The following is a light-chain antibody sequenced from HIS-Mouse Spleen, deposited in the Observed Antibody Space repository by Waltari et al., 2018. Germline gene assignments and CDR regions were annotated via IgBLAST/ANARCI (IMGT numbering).Light chain of an antibody. CDR1: SSNIGSNT. V-gene: IGLV1-44*01. J-gene: IGLJ3*02. CDR3: AAWDDSLNGWV. CDR2: GNN. Sequence: QSVLTQPPSASGTPGQRVTISCSGSSSNIGSNTVNWYQQLPGTAPKLPIYGNNQRPSGVPDRFSGSKSGTSASLAISGLQSEDEADYYCAAWDDSLNGWVFGGGTKLTVL.